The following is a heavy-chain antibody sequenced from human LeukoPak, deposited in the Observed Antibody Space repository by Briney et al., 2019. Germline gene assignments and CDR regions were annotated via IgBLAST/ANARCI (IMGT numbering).Heavy chain of an antibody. CDR1: GFTFSNYA. CDR3: AKSEVGATRTGGSYYYYGMDL. Sequence: PGGSLRLSCAASGFTFSNYAMTWVRQAPGKGLEWVSATSGSGGSTFYADSVKGRFTISRDNSKSTLYLQMNSLRAEDTAVYYCAKSEVGATRTGGSYYYYGMDLWGQGTTVTVSS. CDR2: TSGSGGST. J-gene: IGHJ6*02. D-gene: IGHD1-26*01. V-gene: IGHV3-23*01.